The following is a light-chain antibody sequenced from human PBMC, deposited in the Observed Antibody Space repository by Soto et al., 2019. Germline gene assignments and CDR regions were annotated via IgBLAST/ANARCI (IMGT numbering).Light chain of an antibody. Sequence: DIQMTQSPSTLSASVGDRVTITCRASQSISSWLAWYQQKPGKAPKLLIYKASSLESGVPSRFSGCGSGTDFPLTISSLQPDDFATYYCQQYNRQYTFGQGTKLEIK. V-gene: IGKV1-5*03. J-gene: IGKJ2*01. CDR3: QQYNRQYT. CDR1: QSISSW. CDR2: KAS.